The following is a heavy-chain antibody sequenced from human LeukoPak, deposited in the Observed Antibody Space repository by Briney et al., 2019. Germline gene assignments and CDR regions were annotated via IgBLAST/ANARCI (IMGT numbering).Heavy chain of an antibody. J-gene: IGHJ4*02. CDR3: ARARITMVRGVIKTHNFDY. Sequence: SETLSLTCAVSGGSISSSNWWSWVRQPPGKGLEWIGEIYHSGSTNYNPSLKSRVTISVDKSKNQFSLKLSSVTAADTAVYYCARARITMVRGVIKTHNFDYWGQGTLVTVSS. V-gene: IGHV4-4*02. CDR1: GGSISSSNW. CDR2: IYHSGST. D-gene: IGHD3-10*01.